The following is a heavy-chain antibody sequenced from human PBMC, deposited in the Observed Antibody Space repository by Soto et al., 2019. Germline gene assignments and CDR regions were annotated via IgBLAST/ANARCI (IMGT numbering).Heavy chain of an antibody. CDR1: GGSISSSSYY. V-gene: IGHV4-39*01. J-gene: IGHJ5*02. CDR2: IYYSGST. Sequence: LSLTCTVSGGSISSSSYYWGWIRQPPGKGLEWIGSIYYSGSTYYNPSLKSRVTISVDTSKNQFSLKLSSVTAADTAVYYCARQGTYYDILTGYGMDWFDPWGQGTLVTVSS. D-gene: IGHD3-9*01. CDR3: ARQGTYYDILTGYGMDWFDP.